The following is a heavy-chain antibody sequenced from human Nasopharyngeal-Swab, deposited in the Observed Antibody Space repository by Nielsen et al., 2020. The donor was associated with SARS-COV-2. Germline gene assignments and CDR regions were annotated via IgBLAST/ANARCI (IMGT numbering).Heavy chain of an antibody. D-gene: IGHD3-22*01. CDR1: GFTFSSYA. CDR2: ISGSGGST. V-gene: IGHV3-23*01. Sequence: GGSLRLSCAASGFTFSSYAMSWVRQAQGKGLEWVSAISGSGGSTYYADSVKGRFTISRDNSKNTLYLQMNSLRAEDTAVYYCAKGIVGYYYDSSGYKDAFDIWGQGTMVAVSS. J-gene: IGHJ3*02. CDR3: AKGIVGYYYDSSGYKDAFDI.